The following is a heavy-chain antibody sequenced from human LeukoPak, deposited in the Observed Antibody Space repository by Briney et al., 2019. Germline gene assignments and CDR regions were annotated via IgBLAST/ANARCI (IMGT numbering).Heavy chain of an antibody. V-gene: IGHV4-34*01. J-gene: IGHJ4*02. CDR3: ARGRPTVTLDY. CDR2: INRSGST. D-gene: IGHD4-11*01. Sequence: PSETLSLTCAVYGGSFSGYFWSWIRQPPGKGLEWIGEINRSGSTTYNPSLKSRVTISVDTSKNQFSLKLNSVTAADTAVYYCARGRPTVTLDYWGQGTLVTVSS. CDR1: GGSFSGYF.